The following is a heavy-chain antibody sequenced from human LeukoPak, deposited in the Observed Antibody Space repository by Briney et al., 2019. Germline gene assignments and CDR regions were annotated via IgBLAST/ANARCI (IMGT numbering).Heavy chain of an antibody. D-gene: IGHD2-15*01. V-gene: IGHV1-46*01. Sequence: ASVKVSCKASGYTSTSCYMHWVRQAPGQGLEWMGIINPSGGSTSYAQKFQGGVTMTRDTSTSTVYMELSSLRSEDTAVYYCARGGGVVVAATGYWGQGTLVTVSS. J-gene: IGHJ4*02. CDR2: INPSGGST. CDR3: ARGGGVVVAATGY. CDR1: GYTSTSCY.